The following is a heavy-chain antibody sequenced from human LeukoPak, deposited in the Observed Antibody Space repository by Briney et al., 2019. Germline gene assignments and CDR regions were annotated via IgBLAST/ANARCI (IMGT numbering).Heavy chain of an antibody. V-gene: IGHV3-7*01. D-gene: IGHD3-10*01. CDR3: ARLDGSYSSYFDY. J-gene: IGHJ4*02. Sequence: GGSLRLSCAVSGFTFSSYWMNWVRQAPGKGLEWVASIRQDGGEKSYVDSVKGRFTISRDNTKNSLYLQMSSLRAEDTAVYYCARLDGSYSSYFDYWGQGTLVTVSS. CDR1: GFTFSSYW. CDR2: IRQDGGEK.